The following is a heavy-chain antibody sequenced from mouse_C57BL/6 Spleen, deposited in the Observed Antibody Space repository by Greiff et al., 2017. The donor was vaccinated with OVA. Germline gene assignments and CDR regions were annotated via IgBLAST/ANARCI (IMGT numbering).Heavy chain of an antibody. CDR3: ARSHSKGWYFDV. CDR1: GYTFTSYW. J-gene: IGHJ1*03. D-gene: IGHD2-5*01. Sequence: QVHVKQPGAELVKPGASVKMSCKASGYTFTSYWITWVKQRPGQGLEWIGDIYPGCGSTNYNEKLTSKATLTVDTSSRTAYMQLLSLTSEDSSFYDCARSHSKGWYFDVWGTGTTVTVSS. CDR2: IYPGCGST. V-gene: IGHV1-55*01.